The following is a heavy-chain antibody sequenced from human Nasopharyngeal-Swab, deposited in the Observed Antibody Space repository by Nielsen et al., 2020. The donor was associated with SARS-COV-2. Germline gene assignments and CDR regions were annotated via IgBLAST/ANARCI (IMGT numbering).Heavy chain of an antibody. J-gene: IGHJ6*03. CDR2: TYYRSKWYN. CDR3: ARARGAYGDYYYYYYTDV. D-gene: IGHD4-17*01. Sequence: SQTLSLTCAIYGDSVSSSSADWNWIRQSTSRGLEWLGRTYYRSKWYNDYAVSVKSRITINPDTSKNQFSLHLNSVTPEDTAVYYCARARGAYGDYYYYYYTDVWGKGTTVTVSS. V-gene: IGHV6-1*01. CDR1: GDSVSSSSAD.